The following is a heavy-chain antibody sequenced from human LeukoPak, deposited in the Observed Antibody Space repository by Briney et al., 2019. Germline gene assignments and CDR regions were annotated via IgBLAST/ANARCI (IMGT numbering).Heavy chain of an antibody. V-gene: IGHV3-9*01. D-gene: IGHD6-19*01. CDR2: INWNSVSI. J-gene: IGHJ4*02. CDR1: GFTFDDYA. CDR3: AKDIGGGWYDY. Sequence: GGSLRLSCAASGFTFDDYAMHWVRQAPGKGLEWVSGINWNSVSIGYADSVKGRFTISRDNAKNSLYLQLNSLRAEDTALYYCAKDIGGGWYDYWGQGTLVTVSS.